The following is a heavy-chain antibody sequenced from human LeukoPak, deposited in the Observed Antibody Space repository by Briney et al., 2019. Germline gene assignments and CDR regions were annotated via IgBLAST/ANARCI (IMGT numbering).Heavy chain of an antibody. D-gene: IGHD3-3*01. CDR3: ARVPSRVFGVVTHPFDY. CDR2: VHHTGSA. J-gene: IGHJ4*02. CDR1: GVPFSEYY. V-gene: IGHV4-34*01. Sequence: SETLSLTCAVSGVPFSEYYWGWIRQSPGKGLEWIGEVHHTGSANYNPSLRSRVTISVDTSKKQFSLRVYSVTAADTAGYYCARVPSRVFGVVTHPFDYWGQGTLVTVSS.